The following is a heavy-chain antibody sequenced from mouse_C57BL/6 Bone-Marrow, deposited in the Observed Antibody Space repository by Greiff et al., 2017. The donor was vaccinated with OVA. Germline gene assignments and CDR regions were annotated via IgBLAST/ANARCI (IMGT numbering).Heavy chain of an antibody. J-gene: IGHJ2*01. Sequence: EVQLQQSGAELVRPGASVKLSCTASGFNIKDDYMHWVKQRPEQGLEWIGWIDPENGDTEYASKFQGKATITADTSSNTAYLQLSSLTSEDTAVYYCTTFNWGDYWGQGTTLTVSS. CDR1: GFNIKDDY. D-gene: IGHD4-1*01. CDR2: IDPENGDT. V-gene: IGHV14-4*01. CDR3: TTFNWGDY.